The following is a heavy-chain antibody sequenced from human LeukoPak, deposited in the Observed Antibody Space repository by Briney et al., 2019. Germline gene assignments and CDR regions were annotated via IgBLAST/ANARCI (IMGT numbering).Heavy chain of an antibody. CDR1: GFPFSSYA. D-gene: IGHD3-10*01. Sequence: PGGSLRLSCSASGFPFSSYAMHWVRQAPGKGLEYVSAISDSGGSTYYADSVKGRFTISRDNAKNTLYLQMNSLRAEDTAVYYCAREVYYGSGSYPWFDPWGQGTLVTVSS. V-gene: IGHV3-64*04. J-gene: IGHJ5*02. CDR3: AREVYYGSGSYPWFDP. CDR2: ISDSGGST.